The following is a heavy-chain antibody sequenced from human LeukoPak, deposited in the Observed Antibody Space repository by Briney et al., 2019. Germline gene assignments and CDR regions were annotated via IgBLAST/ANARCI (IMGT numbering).Heavy chain of an antibody. CDR2: IYYSGST. V-gene: IGHV4-59*01. Sequence: SETLSLTCTVSGGSISSYYWSWIRQPPGKGLEWIGYIYYSGSTNYNPSLKSRVTISVDTSKNQFSLKLSSVTAADTAVYYCAREWELVYFDYWGRGTLVTVSS. J-gene: IGHJ4*02. CDR1: GGSISSYY. D-gene: IGHD1-26*01. CDR3: AREWELVYFDY.